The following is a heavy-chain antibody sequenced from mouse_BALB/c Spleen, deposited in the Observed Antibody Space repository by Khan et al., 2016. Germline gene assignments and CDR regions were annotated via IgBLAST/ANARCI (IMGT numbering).Heavy chain of an antibody. CDR2: IFPSDSYT. CDR1: GYTFTSYW. CDR3: TGGESTMIRGFAY. D-gene: IGHD2-4*01. V-gene: IGHV1-69*02. Sequence: QVQLQQSGAELVRPGASVKLSCKASGYTFTSYWINWMKQRPGQGLEWIGNIFPSDSYTNYNQKFKDKATLTVDKSSSTAYMQLSSPTSEDSAIYYCTGGESTMIRGFAYWGQGTLVTVSA. J-gene: IGHJ3*01.